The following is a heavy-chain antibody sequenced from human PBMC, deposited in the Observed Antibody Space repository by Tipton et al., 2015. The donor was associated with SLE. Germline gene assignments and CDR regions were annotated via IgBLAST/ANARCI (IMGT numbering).Heavy chain of an antibody. CDR2: MYHSGST. J-gene: IGHJ4*02. Sequence: TLSLTCAVSGDSISNNYFWGWIRQPPGRGLEWIGTMYHSGSTYYNPSLKSRVTMSVDTSKNQFSLKLNSVTAADTAVYYCAKNSGSYYFDGWGQGTLVTVSS. CDR3: AKNSGSYYFDG. D-gene: IGHD3-10*01. CDR1: GDSISNNYF. V-gene: IGHV4-38-2*01.